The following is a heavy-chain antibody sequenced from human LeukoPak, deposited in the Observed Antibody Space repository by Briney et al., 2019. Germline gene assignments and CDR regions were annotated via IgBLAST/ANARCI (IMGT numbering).Heavy chain of an antibody. CDR1: GFTVSTSV. D-gene: IGHD4-17*01. J-gene: IGHJ4*02. Sequence: GGSLRLSCAASGFTVSTSVMHWVRQAPGKGLDWVAIISFDGSKKYYTDSVKGRFTISRDNSKNTLYLQMNSLRAEDTAVYYCAKDPTTVTLRGGDYWGQGTLVTVSS. CDR2: ISFDGSKK. CDR3: AKDPTTVTLRGGDY. V-gene: IGHV3-30*18.